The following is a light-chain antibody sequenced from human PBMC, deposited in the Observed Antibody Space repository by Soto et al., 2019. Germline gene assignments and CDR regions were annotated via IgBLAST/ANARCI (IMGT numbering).Light chain of an antibody. J-gene: IGKJ1*01. CDR3: QQYKSYPWT. CDR1: QAVPNN. V-gene: IGKV1-9*01. Sequence: DIHLTQSPSFLSASVGDRVTITCRPSQAVPNNMAWYQQKPGKPPKLLIYEESTLHSGVPSRFSGRKSGTQFTLTIDSLQPEDFATYYCQQYKSYPWTFGHGTTVEV. CDR2: EES.